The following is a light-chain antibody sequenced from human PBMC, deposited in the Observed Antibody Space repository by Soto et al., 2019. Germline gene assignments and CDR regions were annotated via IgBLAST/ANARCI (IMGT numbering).Light chain of an antibody. J-gene: IGLJ1*01. V-gene: IGLV1-40*01. CDR1: RSNIGAGHD. CDR2: GNT. CDR3: QSYDFSLSGYV. Sequence: QSVLTQPPSVSGAPGQRVTMTCTGSRSNIGAGHDVHWYQQLPGTAPKLLIYGNTNRPSGVPDRFSGSKSGTLASLAITGLQAEDEADYYCQSYDFSLSGYVFGTGTKVTVL.